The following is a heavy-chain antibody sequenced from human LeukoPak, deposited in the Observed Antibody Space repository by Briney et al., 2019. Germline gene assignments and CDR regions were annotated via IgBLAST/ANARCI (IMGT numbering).Heavy chain of an antibody. J-gene: IGHJ4*02. D-gene: IGHD2-15*01. Sequence: ASVKVSCKVSGYTLTELSMHWVRQAPGKGLEWMGGFEPEDGETIYAQKFQGRVTMTEDTSTDTAYMELSSLRSEDTAVYYCANQGSGACFLCVYWRQGTLLTVSS. CDR2: FEPEDGET. CDR1: GYTLTELS. CDR3: ANQGSGACFLCVY. V-gene: IGHV1-24*01.